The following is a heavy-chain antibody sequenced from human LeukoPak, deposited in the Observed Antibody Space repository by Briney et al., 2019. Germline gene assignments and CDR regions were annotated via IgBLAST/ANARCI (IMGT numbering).Heavy chain of an antibody. J-gene: IGHJ4*02. CDR3: AKGPNESSNYLFDY. Sequence: GGSLRLSCAASGFTFSSYAMSWVRQAPGKGLEWVSAITGSGGGTYYADSVKGRFTISRDNSKNMLYVQMTSLGAEDTAVYYCAKGPNESSNYLFDYWGQGTLVSVSS. D-gene: IGHD4-11*01. V-gene: IGHV3-23*01. CDR2: ITGSGGGT. CDR1: GFTFSSYA.